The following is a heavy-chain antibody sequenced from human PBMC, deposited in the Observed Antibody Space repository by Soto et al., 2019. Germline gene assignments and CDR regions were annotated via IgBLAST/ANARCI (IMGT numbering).Heavy chain of an antibody. J-gene: IGHJ4*02. Sequence: SETLSLTCTVSGGSISSYYWSWIRQPPGKGLEWIGYIYYSGSTNYNPSLKSRVTISVDTSKNQFSLKLSSVTAADTAVYYCARSRRAAAGTEIDYWGQGTLVTVSS. D-gene: IGHD6-13*01. CDR3: ARSRRAAAGTEIDY. CDR1: GGSISSYY. V-gene: IGHV4-59*01. CDR2: IYYSGST.